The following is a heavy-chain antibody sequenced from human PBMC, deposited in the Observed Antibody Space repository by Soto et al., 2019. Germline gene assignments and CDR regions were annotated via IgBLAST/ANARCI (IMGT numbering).Heavy chain of an antibody. J-gene: IGHJ4*02. CDR2: IIPIFGTA. CDR1: GGTFSSYA. Sequence: GASVKVSCKASGGTFSSYAISWVRQAPGQGLEWMGGIIPIFGTANYAQKFQGRVTITADESTSTAYMELSSLRSEDTAVYYCARASSFGSPYTLFDYWGQGTLVTVSS. CDR3: ARASSFGSPYTLFDY. V-gene: IGHV1-69*13. D-gene: IGHD2-2*02.